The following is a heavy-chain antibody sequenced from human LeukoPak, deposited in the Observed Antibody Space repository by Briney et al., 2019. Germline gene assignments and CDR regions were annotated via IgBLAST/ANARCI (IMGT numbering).Heavy chain of an antibody. CDR3: AKDPRATVVTPGGYFDY. CDR1: GFTFSSYG. V-gene: IGHV3-30*18. D-gene: IGHD4-23*01. Sequence: GRSLRLSCAASGFTFSSYGMHWVRQAPGKGLEWVAVISYDGSNKYYADSVKGRFTISRDNSKNTLYLQMNSLRAEDTAVYYCAKDPRATVVTPGGYFDYWGQGTLVTVSS. J-gene: IGHJ4*02. CDR2: ISYDGSNK.